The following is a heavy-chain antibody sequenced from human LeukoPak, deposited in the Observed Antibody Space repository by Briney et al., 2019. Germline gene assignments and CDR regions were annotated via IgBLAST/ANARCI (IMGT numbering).Heavy chain of an antibody. CDR2: IYYSGST. V-gene: IGHV4-31*03. CDR1: GGSISSGGYY. CDR3: ARDREGGTHGGFFDY. Sequence: SETLSLTCTVSGGSISSGGYYWSWIRQHPGKGLEWIGYIYYSGSTYYNPSLKSRVTISVDTSKNQFSLKLSSVTAADTAVYYCARDREGGTHGGFFDYWGQGTLVTVSS. D-gene: IGHD1-26*01. J-gene: IGHJ4*02.